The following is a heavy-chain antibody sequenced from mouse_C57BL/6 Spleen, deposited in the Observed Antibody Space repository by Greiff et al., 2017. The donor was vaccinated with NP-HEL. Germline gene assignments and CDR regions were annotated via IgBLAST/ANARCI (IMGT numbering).Heavy chain of an antibody. CDR1: GFTFSSYA. CDR2: ISAGGSYT. Sequence: DVHLVESGGGLVKPGGSLKISCAASGFTFSSYAMSWVSQTPEKRLEWVATISAGGSYTHYPDNVKGRFTFSRDNAKNTLYLQMSHLKSEDTPLYYCARDEGYYFGDWGQGATLTVST. J-gene: IGHJ2*01. V-gene: IGHV5-4*01. CDR3: ARDEGYYFGD.